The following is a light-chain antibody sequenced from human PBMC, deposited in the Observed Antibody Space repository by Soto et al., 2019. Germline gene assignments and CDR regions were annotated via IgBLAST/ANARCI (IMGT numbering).Light chain of an antibody. V-gene: IGLV2-14*03. J-gene: IGLJ2*01. CDR3: SSYTSTSTLVL. CDR1: SSDVGGYKY. Sequence: QSALTQPASVSGSPGQSITISCTGASSDVGGYKYVSWYQHHPGKAPKLLIYDVTIRPSGVSDRFSGSKSGNTASLTISGLQSEDESTYYCSSYTSTSTLVLFGGETKLTVL. CDR2: DVT.